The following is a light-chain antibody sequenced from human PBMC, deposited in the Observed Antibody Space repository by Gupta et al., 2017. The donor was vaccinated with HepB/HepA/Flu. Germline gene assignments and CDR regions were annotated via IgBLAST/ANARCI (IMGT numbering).Light chain of an antibody. CDR3: QQRSNWPRT. CDR1: QSVKSY. J-gene: IGKJ1*01. CDR2: DAS. V-gene: IGKV3-11*01. Sequence: EIVLTQSPATLSLSPGERATLSCRASQSVKSYLAWYQQRPGQAPRLLIYDASNRATGIPVRFSGSGSGTDFTLTISSLEPEDFALYYCQQRSNWPRTFGQGTKVEIK.